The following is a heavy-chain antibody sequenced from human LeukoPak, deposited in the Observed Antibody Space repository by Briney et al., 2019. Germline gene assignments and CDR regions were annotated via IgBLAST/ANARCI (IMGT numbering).Heavy chain of an antibody. CDR1: GYSISSGYY. J-gene: IGHJ4*02. CDR3: ARVSGGYVEALDY. D-gene: IGHD5-12*01. V-gene: IGHV4-38-2*02. CDR2: IYHSGST. Sequence: SETLSLTCTVSGYSISSGYYWGWIRQPPGKGLEWIGSIYHSGSTYYDPSLKSRVTISVDTSKNQFSLKLSSVTAADTAVYYCARVSGGYVEALDYWGQGTLVTVSS.